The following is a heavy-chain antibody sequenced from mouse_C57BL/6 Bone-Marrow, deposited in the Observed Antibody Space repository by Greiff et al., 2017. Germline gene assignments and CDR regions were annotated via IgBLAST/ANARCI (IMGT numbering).Heavy chain of an antibody. Sequence: EVKVEESGGGLVQPGGSMKLSCVASGFTFSNYWMNWVRQSSEKGLEWVAQIRLKSDNYATHYAESVKGRFTISRDDSKSSVYLQMNNLRAEDTGIYYCTGPLYYYGSSGYFDYWGQGTTLTVSS. CDR2: IRLKSDNYAT. CDR1: GFTFSNYW. V-gene: IGHV6-3*01. J-gene: IGHJ2*01. D-gene: IGHD1-1*01. CDR3: TGPLYYYGSSGYFDY.